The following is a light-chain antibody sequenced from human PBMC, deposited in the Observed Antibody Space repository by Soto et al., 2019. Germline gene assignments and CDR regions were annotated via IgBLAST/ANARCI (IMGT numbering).Light chain of an antibody. CDR3: QPTESYPST. CDR2: AAS. Sequence: IQLSQSPSSLSASVGDRGTISCRASQDISSFLAWYQQKPGKAPKLLIFAASTLQSGVTSRFSGSGSGTDFTLTISSLQPEDFATYYCQPTESYPSTVGEGTKVDIK. V-gene: IGKV1-9*01. J-gene: IGKJ4*01. CDR1: QDISSF.